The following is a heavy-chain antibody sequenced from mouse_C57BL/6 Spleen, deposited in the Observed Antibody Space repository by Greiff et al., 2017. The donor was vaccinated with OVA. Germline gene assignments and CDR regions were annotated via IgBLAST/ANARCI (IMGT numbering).Heavy chain of an antibody. Sequence: VQGVESGPELVKPGASVKISCKASGYAFSSSWMNWVKQRPGKGLEWIGRIYPGDGDTNYNGKFKGKATLTADKSSSTAYMQLSSLTSEDSAVYFCARYSMGAMDYWGQGTSVTVSS. CDR1: GYAFSSSW. CDR2: IYPGDGDT. CDR3: ARYSMGAMDY. J-gene: IGHJ4*01. V-gene: IGHV1-82*01.